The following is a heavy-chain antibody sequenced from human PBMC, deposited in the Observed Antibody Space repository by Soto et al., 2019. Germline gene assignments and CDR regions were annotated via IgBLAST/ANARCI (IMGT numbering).Heavy chain of an antibody. Sequence: GGSLRLSCAASGFTFSSYWMHWVRQAPGKGLVWVSRINSDGSSTSYADSVKGRFTISRDNAKNTLYLQMNSLRAEDTAVYYCARDPTIEYSSSSGADYYYYGMDVWGQGTTVTVSS. CDR2: INSDGSST. J-gene: IGHJ6*02. D-gene: IGHD6-6*01. CDR1: GFTFSSYW. CDR3: ARDPTIEYSSSSGADYYYYGMDV. V-gene: IGHV3-74*01.